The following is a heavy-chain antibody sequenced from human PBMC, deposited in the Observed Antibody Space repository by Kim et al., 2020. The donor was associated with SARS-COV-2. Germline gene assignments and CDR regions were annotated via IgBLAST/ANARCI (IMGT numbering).Heavy chain of an antibody. CDR1: GFTVSSNY. D-gene: IGHD3-10*01. V-gene: IGHV3-66*01. Sequence: GGSLRLSCAASGFTVSSNYMSWVRQAPGKGLEWVSVIYSGGSTYYADSVKGRFTISRDNSKNTLYLQMNSLRAEDTAVYYCARDAHMGNRYYYGSGSYYNVGYFDYWGQGTLVTVSS. J-gene: IGHJ4*02. CDR2: IYSGGST. CDR3: ARDAHMGNRYYYGSGSYYNVGYFDY.